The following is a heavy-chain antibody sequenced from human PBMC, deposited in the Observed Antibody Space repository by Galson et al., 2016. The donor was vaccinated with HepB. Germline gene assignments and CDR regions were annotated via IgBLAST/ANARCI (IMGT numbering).Heavy chain of an antibody. D-gene: IGHD1-14*01. CDR1: GVTVSRNY. Sequence: SLRLSCAVSGVTVSRNYMSWVRQAPGKGLEWVSVIYSGGSTYYADSVKGRFTISRDNAKNTVYLQMNSLRAEDTAVYYCARVATTSAFDSWGRGTLVAVSS. CDR2: IYSGGST. V-gene: IGHV3-53*01. CDR3: ARVATTSAFDS. J-gene: IGHJ4*02.